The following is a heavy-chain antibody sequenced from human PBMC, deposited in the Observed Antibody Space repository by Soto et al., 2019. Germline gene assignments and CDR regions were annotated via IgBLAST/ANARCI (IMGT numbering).Heavy chain of an antibody. J-gene: IGHJ4*02. D-gene: IGHD6-6*01. CDR1: GFTFSSYA. CDR2: ISSSGSTI. Sequence: GGSLRLSCSASGFTFSSYAMHWVRQAPGKGLEYVSYISSSGSTIYYADSVKGRFTISRDNAKNSLYLQMNSLRAEDTAVYYCARDIAARGVYFDYWGQGTLVTVSS. CDR3: ARDIAARGVYFDY. V-gene: IGHV3-48*03.